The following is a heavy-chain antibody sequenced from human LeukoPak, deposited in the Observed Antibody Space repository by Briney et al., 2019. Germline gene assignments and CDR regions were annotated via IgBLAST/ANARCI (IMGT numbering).Heavy chain of an antibody. J-gene: IGHJ4*02. D-gene: IGHD6-13*01. CDR1: GGSFSGYY. CDR3: ARRAKGAAARSIDY. CDR2: INHSGST. Sequence: SETLSLTCGVYGGSFSGYYWSWIRQSPGKGLEWIGEINHSGSTNYNPSLKSRVTISVDTSKNQFSLKPSSVTAADTAVYYCARRAKGAAARSIDYWGQGTLVTASS. V-gene: IGHV4-34*01.